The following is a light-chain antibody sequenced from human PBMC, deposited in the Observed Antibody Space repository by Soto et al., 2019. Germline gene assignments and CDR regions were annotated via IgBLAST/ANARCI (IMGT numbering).Light chain of an antibody. CDR2: DAS. V-gene: IGKV3-11*01. CDR3: QQRSNWPWT. Sequence: EIVLTQSPATLSLSPGERATLSCRASQSVSSYLAWYQQKPGQAPRLLIYDASNRATGIPARFSGSGSGTDFTLTISSLGPEDFAVYYCQQRSNWPWTFGQGTNVEIK. J-gene: IGKJ1*01. CDR1: QSVSSY.